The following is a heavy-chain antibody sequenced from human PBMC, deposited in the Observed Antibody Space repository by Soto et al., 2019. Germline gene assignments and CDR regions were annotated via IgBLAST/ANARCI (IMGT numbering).Heavy chain of an antibody. D-gene: IGHD1-26*01. V-gene: IGHV4-4*02. CDR3: ARTPLL. CDR1: GDSITSNKW. Sequence: SETLSLTCAVSGDSITSNKWWSWFRQPPGKGLEWIGYIYYSGSTNYNPSLKSRVTISVDTSKNQFSLKLNSVTAADTAVYYCARTPLLWGQGTLVTVSS. CDR2: IYYSGST. J-gene: IGHJ4*02.